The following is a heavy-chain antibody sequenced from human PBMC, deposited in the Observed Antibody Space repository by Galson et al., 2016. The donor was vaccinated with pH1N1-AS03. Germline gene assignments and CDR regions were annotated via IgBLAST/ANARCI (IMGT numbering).Heavy chain of an antibody. J-gene: IGHJ4*02. Sequence: SLRLSCAASGITFSTYWMSWVRQAPGKGLEWVSTISGSGGRTYYADSVKGRLTISRDNSKNTLYVQMNSLRAEDTAVYYCAKATYSSSSLFADYWGQGTLVTVSS. V-gene: IGHV3-23*01. CDR3: AKATYSSSSLFADY. D-gene: IGHD6-6*01. CDR2: ISGSGGRT. CDR1: GITFSTYW.